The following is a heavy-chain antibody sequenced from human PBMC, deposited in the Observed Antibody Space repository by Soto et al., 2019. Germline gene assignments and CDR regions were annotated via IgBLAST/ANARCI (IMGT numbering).Heavy chain of an antibody. J-gene: IGHJ6*02. Sequence: EVQLVESGGGLIQPGGSLRLSCAVSGFSVSNTYMSWVRQAPGKGLEWISVIYRGRATYYADSVKGRFTISRDDSRNTLYLQMNSLRAEDTAVYYCAKDRYWYFSDSGSYTYFYYGMDVWGQGTTVTVSS. V-gene: IGHV3-66*03. CDR3: AKDRYWYFSDSGSYTYFYYGMDV. D-gene: IGHD3-10*01. CDR2: IYRGRAT. CDR1: GFSVSNTY.